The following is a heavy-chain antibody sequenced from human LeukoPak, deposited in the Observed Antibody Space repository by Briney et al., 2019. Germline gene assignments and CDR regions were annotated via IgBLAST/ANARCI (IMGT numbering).Heavy chain of an antibody. V-gene: IGHV3-74*01. J-gene: IGHJ4*02. Sequence: GGSLRLSCAASGFTFRNYWMHWVRQAPGKGLEWVSRISRDGATTHYAGSVKGRFTISRDNAKNMVYLQMGSLSAEDTAVYYCVRLLDIDYWGQGTLVTVSS. D-gene: IGHD1-1*01. CDR1: GFTFRNYW. CDR2: ISRDGATT. CDR3: VRLLDIDY.